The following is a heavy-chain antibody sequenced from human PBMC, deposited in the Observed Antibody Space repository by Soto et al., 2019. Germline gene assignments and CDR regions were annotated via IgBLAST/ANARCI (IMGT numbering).Heavy chain of an antibody. J-gene: IGHJ4*02. D-gene: IGHD3-22*01. V-gene: IGHV4-59*12. CDR3: ARGEPYYDTSGFEYLDYFGL. CDR1: GGSSSTYY. CDR2: VYYDGRT. Sequence: SETLSLTCTVSGGSSSTYYWSWVRQPPGKGLEWTAYVYYDGRTNFNPSLKSRVAIFVDTSKDQFSLKLRSVTAADTAVYFCARGEPYYDTSGFEYLDYFGLWGRGTPVTVSS.